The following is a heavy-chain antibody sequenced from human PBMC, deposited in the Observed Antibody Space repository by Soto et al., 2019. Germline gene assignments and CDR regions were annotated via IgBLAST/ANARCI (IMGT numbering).Heavy chain of an antibody. V-gene: IGHV4-59*01. J-gene: IGHJ3*02. CDR1: GGSISSYY. CDR2: IYYSGST. Sequence: SETLSLTCTVSGGSISSYYWSWIRQPPGKGLEWIGYIYYSGSTNYNPSLKSRVTISVDTSKNQFSLNLSSVTAADTAVYYCARGDYHDSSGPFSDAFDTWGQGTMVTVSS. D-gene: IGHD3-22*01. CDR3: ARGDYHDSSGPFSDAFDT.